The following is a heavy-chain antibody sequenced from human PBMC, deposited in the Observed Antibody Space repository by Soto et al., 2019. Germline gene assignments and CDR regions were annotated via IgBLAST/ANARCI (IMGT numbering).Heavy chain of an antibody. Sequence: SETLCLTCTVSGGSIISSDYYWGWIRQPPGKGLEWVGGIFYSGNTHHNPSLKTRVSVSVDTSTNQLSLKLSSVTAADTAVYYCARLSDSTEYPYSRYYFAMDVWGKGPSVT. V-gene: IGHV4-39*01. CDR1: GGSIISSDYY. J-gene: IGHJ6*04. CDR2: IFYSGNT. CDR3: ARLSDSTEYPYSRYYFAMDV. D-gene: IGHD3-10*01.